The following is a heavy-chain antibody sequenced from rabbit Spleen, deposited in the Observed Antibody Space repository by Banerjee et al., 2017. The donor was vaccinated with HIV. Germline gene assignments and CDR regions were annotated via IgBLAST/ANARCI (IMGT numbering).Heavy chain of an antibody. CDR3: VRGASSSGYYSL. J-gene: IGHJ4*01. Sequence: QELLEESGGDLVQPEGSLTLTCKASGFSFSNKAVMCWVRQTPGKGLEWIACINTATAKAVYASWAKGRFTISKTSSTTVTLQMTSLTAADTATYFCVRGASSSGYYSLWGPGTLVTVS. CDR2: INTATAKA. CDR1: GFSFSNKAV. D-gene: IGHD1-1*01. V-gene: IGHV1S45*01.